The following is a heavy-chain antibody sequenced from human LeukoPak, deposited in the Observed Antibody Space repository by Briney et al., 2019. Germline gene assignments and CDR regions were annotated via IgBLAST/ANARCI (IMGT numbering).Heavy chain of an antibody. CDR2: INPSAGST. D-gene: IGHD5-24*01. J-gene: IGHJ3*02. Sequence: ASVKVSCKASGYIFTSYYMHWARQAPGQGLEWMGVINPSAGSTTYAQKFQGRVTMTRDTSTSIVYMELSSLRSEDTAVYYCASEEMASMTCSLEHAFGIWGQWTMVTVSS. V-gene: IGHV1-46*01. CDR1: GYIFTSYY. CDR3: ASEEMASMTCSLEHAFGI.